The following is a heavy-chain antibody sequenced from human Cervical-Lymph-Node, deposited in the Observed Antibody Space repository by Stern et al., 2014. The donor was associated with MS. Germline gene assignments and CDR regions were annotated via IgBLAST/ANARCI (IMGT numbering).Heavy chain of an antibody. J-gene: IGHJ4*02. Sequence: VQLVESGAEVQKPGSSVKVSCRASGGTFSSSDIRWVRQAPGQGLEWMGGIIHIIGTANYAQKYQGRVTITADESTSTAYMELSSLRSEDTAIYYCALGGFGHYFEYWGQGTLVTVSS. V-gene: IGHV1-69*01. D-gene: IGHD3-10*01. CDR2: IIHIIGTA. CDR3: ALGGFGHYFEY. CDR1: GGTFSSSD.